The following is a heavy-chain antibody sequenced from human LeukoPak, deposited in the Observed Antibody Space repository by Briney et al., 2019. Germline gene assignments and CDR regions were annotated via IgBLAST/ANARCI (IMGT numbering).Heavy chain of an antibody. CDR2: MNTNSGNT. Sequence: ASVTVSCKASGYTFTSYDINWVRQAAGQGLEWMGWMNTNSGNTVYAQKFQGRVTMTRNTSISTAYMELSSLRSEDTAVYYCARSGDGDRNYYYYYYMDVWGKGTTVTVSS. CDR1: GYTFTSYD. J-gene: IGHJ6*03. CDR3: ARSGDGDRNYYYYYYMDV. V-gene: IGHV1-8*01. D-gene: IGHD4-17*01.